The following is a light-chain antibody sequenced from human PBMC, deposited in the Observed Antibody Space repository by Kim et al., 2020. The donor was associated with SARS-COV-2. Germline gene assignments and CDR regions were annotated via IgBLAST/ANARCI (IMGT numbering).Light chain of an antibody. CDR3: QQSYSTPLT. CDR1: QSISSY. Sequence: ASIGDRVTITCRASQSISSYLNWYQQKPGKAPQLLIYAASSLQSGVPSRFSGSGSGTDFTLTISSLQPEDVATYYCQQSYSTPLTFGAGTKVDIK. J-gene: IGKJ4*02. V-gene: IGKV1-39*01. CDR2: AAS.